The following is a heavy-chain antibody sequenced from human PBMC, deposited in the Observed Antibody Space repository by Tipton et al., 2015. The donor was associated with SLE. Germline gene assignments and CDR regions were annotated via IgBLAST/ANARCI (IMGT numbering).Heavy chain of an antibody. CDR2: VYPGDSDA. CDR3: ARHGGERWLPNYFYYYMDV. Sequence: QLVQSGAEVKKPGESLKISCKASGYSFTTYWIGWVRQMPGKGLEWMGIVYPGDSDARYSPSFQGQVTISADKSIDTAYLQWSSLTASDTAIYYCARHGGERWLPNYFYYYMDVWGKGTTVTVSS. D-gene: IGHD5-24*01. V-gene: IGHV5-51*01. J-gene: IGHJ6*03. CDR1: GYSFTTYW.